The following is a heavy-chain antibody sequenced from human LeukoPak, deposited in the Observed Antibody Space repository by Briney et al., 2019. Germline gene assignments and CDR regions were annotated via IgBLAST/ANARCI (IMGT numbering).Heavy chain of an antibody. CDR3: VNHDYGDSYVG. Sequence: PRGSLRLSCEASGITFNIYWMHWVRQAPGKGLVWVSRITPDGTKTDYADSVKGRFTISRDNAKNTLYLQMNSLRAEDAAVYFCVNHDYGDSYVGGGQGTLVTVSS. J-gene: IGHJ4*02. CDR2: ITPDGTKT. D-gene: IGHD4-17*01. V-gene: IGHV3-74*01. CDR1: GITFNIYW.